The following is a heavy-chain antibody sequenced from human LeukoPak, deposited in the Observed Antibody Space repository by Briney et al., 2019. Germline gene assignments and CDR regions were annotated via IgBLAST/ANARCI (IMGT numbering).Heavy chain of an antibody. J-gene: IGHJ4*02. CDR2: IGGGGRST. CDR1: GFTFSSCA. CDR3: TRGLLPGY. Sequence: GGSLRLSCAASGFTFSSCAMNWVRQAPGKGLEWVSAIGGGGRSTYYADSVKGRFTISRDNSKNTLYLQMNSLRAEDTAVYYCTRGLLPGYWGQGTLVTVSS. D-gene: IGHD2/OR15-2a*01. V-gene: IGHV3-23*01.